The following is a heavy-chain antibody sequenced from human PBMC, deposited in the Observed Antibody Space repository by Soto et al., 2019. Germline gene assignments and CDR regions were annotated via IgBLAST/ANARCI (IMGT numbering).Heavy chain of an antibody. Sequence: GGSLRLSCAASGFTFSSYRMNWVRQAPGKGLEWVSSISSSSSYIYYADSVKGRFTISRDNAKNSLYLQMNSLRAEDTAVYYCARGGAAAGVGAFDIWGQGTMVTVSS. D-gene: IGHD6-13*01. CDR1: GFTFSSYR. V-gene: IGHV3-21*01. CDR2: ISSSSSYI. CDR3: ARGGAAAGVGAFDI. J-gene: IGHJ3*02.